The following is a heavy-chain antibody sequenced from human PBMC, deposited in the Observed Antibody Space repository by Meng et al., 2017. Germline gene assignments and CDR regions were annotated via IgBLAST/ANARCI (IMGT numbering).Heavy chain of an antibody. Sequence: GESLKISCAASGFTFSSYAMHWVRQAPGKGLEWVAVISYDGSNKYYADSVKGRFTISRDNSKNTLYLQMNSLRAEDTAVYYYASDTIMITFGGVIGKDYWGQGTLVTVSS. CDR3: ASDTIMITFGGVIGKDY. D-gene: IGHD3-16*02. J-gene: IGHJ4*02. CDR1: GFTFSSYA. CDR2: ISYDGSNK. V-gene: IGHV3-30*04.